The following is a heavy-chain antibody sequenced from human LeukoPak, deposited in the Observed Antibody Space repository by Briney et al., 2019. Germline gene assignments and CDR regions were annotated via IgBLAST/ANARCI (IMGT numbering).Heavy chain of an antibody. CDR2: IKQDGSEK. V-gene: IGHV3-7*03. D-gene: IGHD5-18*01. CDR1: GFTFSSYW. J-gene: IGHJ4*02. Sequence: GGSLRLSCAASGFTFSSYWMSWVRQAPGKGLEWVANIKQDGSEKYYVDSVEGRFTISRDNAKNSLYLQMNSLRAEDTAVYYCASTYGYSYDPYFDYWGQGTLVTVSS. CDR3: ASTYGYSYDPYFDY.